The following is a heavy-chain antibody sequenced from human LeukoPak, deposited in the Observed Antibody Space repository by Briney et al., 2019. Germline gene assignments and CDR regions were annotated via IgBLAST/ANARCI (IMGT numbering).Heavy chain of an antibody. CDR2: IYPGDSDT. J-gene: IGHJ3*02. Sequence: GESLKISCKGSGYSFTSYWIAWVRQMPGKGLEWMGFIYPGDSDTRYSPSFQGQVTISDDKSLTTVYLQWSSLKASDTAMYYCARHLEYTTSSGAFDIWGQGSMVTVSS. D-gene: IGHD6-6*01. V-gene: IGHV5-51*01. CDR3: ARHLEYTTSSGAFDI. CDR1: GYSFTSYW.